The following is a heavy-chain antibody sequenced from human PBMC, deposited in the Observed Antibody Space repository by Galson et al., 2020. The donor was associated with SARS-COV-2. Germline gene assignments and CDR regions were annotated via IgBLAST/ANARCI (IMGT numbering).Heavy chain of an antibody. CDR1: DFIFNDHH. J-gene: IGHJ4*02. Sequence: NSGGSLRFSCTASDFIFNDHHLTWIRQDPGKGLHWISYISSRGRDTNYAVSVKGRFIISRDNTRNSVSLQMHGLRVEDTAIYYCARDGCASTTCDELWGQGTLVTVAS. CDR2: ISSRGRDT. D-gene: IGHD2-2*01. V-gene: IGHV3-11*05. CDR3: ARDGCASTTCDEL.